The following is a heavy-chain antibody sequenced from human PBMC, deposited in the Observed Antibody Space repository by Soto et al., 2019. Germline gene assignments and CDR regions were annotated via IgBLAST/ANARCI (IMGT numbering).Heavy chain of an antibody. J-gene: IGHJ4*02. CDR2: IRSSGSTI. CDR1: GFTFSDYY. V-gene: IGHV3-11*01. CDR3: ARDSRKDTALE. Sequence: QVQLVESGGGLVTPGGSLRLSCAASGFTFSDYYMSWIRQAPGKWLEWVSYIRSSGSTIYYADSVKGRFTISRDNAKHSLYVQMNSLRAEDTAVYYCARDSRKDTALEWGQGTLVTVSS. D-gene: IGHD5-18*01.